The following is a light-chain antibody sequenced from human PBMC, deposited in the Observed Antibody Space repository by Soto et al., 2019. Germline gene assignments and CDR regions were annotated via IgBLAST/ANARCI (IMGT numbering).Light chain of an antibody. CDR2: DAY. CDR3: QQRHMWPIT. CDR1: QSFRGL. Sequence: DIVMTQSPLSLSVTPGEPASISCRSSQSFRGLLAWYQQKPGQAPRLLIYDAYNRATGIPPRFSGSGSGTDFTLTISSLEPEDSAVYYCQQRHMWPITFGQGTRLEIK. V-gene: IGKV3-11*01. J-gene: IGKJ5*01.